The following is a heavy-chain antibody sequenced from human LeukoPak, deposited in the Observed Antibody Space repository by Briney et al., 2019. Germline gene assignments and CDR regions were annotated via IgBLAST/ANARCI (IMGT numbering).Heavy chain of an antibody. V-gene: IGHV4-34*01. CDR3: ARALRGIAARVYPY. J-gene: IGHJ4*02. CDR2: INHSGST. D-gene: IGHD6-6*01. Sequence: SETLSLTCAVYGGSFSGYYWSWIRQPPGKGLEWIGEINHSGSTNYNPSLESRVTISVDTSKNQFSLKLSSVTAADTAVYYCARALRGIAARVYPYWGQGTLVTVSS. CDR1: GGSFSGYY.